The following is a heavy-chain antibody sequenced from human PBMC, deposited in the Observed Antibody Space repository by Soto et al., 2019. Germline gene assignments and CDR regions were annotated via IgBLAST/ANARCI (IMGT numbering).Heavy chain of an antibody. V-gene: IGHV4-4*02. D-gene: IGHD2-2*01. CDR3: VRGYYCSSTSCYEDYYYGMDV. CDR2: IYHSGST. CDR1: GGSISSSNW. J-gene: IGHJ6*02. Sequence: PSETLSLTCAVSGGSISSSNWWSWVRQPPGKGLEWIGEIYHSGSTNYNPSLKSRVTISVDKSKNQFSLKLSSVTAADTAVYYCVRGYYCSSTSCYEDYYYGMDVWGQGTTVTVSS.